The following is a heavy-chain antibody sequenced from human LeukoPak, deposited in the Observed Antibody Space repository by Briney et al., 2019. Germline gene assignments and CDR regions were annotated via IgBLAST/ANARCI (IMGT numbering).Heavy chain of an antibody. CDR1: GYTFTGYY. CDR3: ARGGGSGWYYFDY. Sequence: GASVKVSCKASGYTFTGYYMHWVRQAPGQGLEWMGWINPNSGGTNYAQKFQGRVTMTTDTSTSTAYMELRSLRSDETAVYYCARGGGSGWYYFDYWGQGTLVTVSS. V-gene: IGHV1-2*02. D-gene: IGHD6-19*01. CDR2: INPNSGGT. J-gene: IGHJ4*02.